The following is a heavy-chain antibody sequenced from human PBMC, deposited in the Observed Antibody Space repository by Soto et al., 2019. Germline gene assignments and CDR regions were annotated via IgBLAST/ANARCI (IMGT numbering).Heavy chain of an antibody. V-gene: IGHV2-5*02. J-gene: IGHJ3*02. D-gene: IGHD6-19*01. Sequence: QITLKEPGPTLVKPTQTLTLTCTFSGFSLSTSGVGVGWIRQPPGKALEWLALIYWDDDQRYSPSLKSRLTITKFTSKSLVVLTMTNMDPVDTATYYCAQSRYSSGRHQSDAFDIWGQGTMVTVSS. CDR1: GFSLSTSGVG. CDR2: IYWDDDQ. CDR3: AQSRYSSGRHQSDAFDI.